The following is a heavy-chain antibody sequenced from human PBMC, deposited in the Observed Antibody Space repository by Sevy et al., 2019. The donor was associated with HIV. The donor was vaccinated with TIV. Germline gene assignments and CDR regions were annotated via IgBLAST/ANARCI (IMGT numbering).Heavy chain of an antibody. CDR3: ARSGGYSDYGMDV. Sequence: GGSLRLSCVASGFTFSSYDMHWVRQVTGKGLEWVSGVGPAGDPFYPGSVKGRFTISRENAKNSLYLQMNSLGAGDTAVYYCARSGGYSDYGMDVWGQGTTVTVSS. CDR2: VGPAGDP. V-gene: IGHV3-13*05. J-gene: IGHJ6*02. D-gene: IGHD5-12*01. CDR1: GFTFSSYD.